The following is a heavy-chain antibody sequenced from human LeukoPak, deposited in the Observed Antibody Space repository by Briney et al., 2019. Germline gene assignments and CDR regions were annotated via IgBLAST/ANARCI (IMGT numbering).Heavy chain of an antibody. CDR3: ARDLGVYSGYDYGNFDY. CDR2: IIPILGIA. CDR1: GGTFSSYA. J-gene: IGHJ4*02. D-gene: IGHD5-12*01. Sequence: GASVKVSCKASGGTFSSYAISWVRQAPGQGLEWMGRIIPILGIANYAQKFRGRVTITADKSTSTAYMELSSLRSEDTAVYYCARDLGVYSGYDYGNFDYWGQGTLVTVSS. V-gene: IGHV1-69*04.